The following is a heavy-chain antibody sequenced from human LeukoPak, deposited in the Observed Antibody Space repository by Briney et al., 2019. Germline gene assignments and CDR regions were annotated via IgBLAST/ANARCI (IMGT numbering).Heavy chain of an antibody. V-gene: IGHV1-18*01. J-gene: IGHJ2*01. Sequence: ASVKVSCKASGYTFTSYAMNWVRQAPGQGLEWMGWISAYNGNTNYAQKLQGRVTMTTDTSTSTAYMELRSLRSDDTAVYYCARDFRLRVPAAAGTNRREWYFDLWGRGTLVTVSS. CDR1: GYTFTSYA. CDR3: ARDFRLRVPAAAGTNRREWYFDL. CDR2: ISAYNGNT. D-gene: IGHD6-13*01.